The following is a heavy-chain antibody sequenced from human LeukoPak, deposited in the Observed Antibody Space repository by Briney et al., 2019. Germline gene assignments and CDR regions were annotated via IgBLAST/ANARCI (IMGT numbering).Heavy chain of an antibody. D-gene: IGHD6-19*01. J-gene: IGHJ4*02. CDR2: ISYSGIT. CDR1: GGSLSGYY. Sequence: PSETLALTCTVSGGSLSGYYWSWFRLPPGEGREWIGQISYSGITKYNHALKSRVNVSVDTSKNQVSVNLSSVTAADTAFYYCARHRAIAGPCDHWGQGTLVTVSS. V-gene: IGHV4-59*08. CDR3: ARHRAIAGPCDH.